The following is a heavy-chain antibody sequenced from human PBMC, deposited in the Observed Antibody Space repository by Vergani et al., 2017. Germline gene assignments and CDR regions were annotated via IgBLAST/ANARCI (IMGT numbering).Heavy chain of an antibody. J-gene: IGHJ4*02. CDR1: GFSLGDYA. D-gene: IGHD5-18*01. Sequence: EVQLVESGGGLVPPGRSLRLFCAASGFSLGDYAMTWVRQAPGKGLGWVAFIRNKAYGGTTEYAASVKGRFTISRDDSKRLAYLQLSGLKTEDTAVYFCSRGRGYSFGYSDCWGLGTLVTVSS. CDR2: IRNKAYGGTT. V-gene: IGHV3-49*04. CDR3: SRGRGYSFGYSDC.